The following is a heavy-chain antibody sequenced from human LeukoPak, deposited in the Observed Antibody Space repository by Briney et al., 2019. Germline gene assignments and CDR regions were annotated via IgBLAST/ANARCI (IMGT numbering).Heavy chain of an antibody. Sequence: PGGSLRLSCAASGLTFSSDWIHWVRQAPGQGLVWVARIESGRGHTTYADFVKGRFTMSRDDAKKTVYLQMNSLRAEDTAIYYCARWRSQQSEFDLWGQGTLATISS. CDR1: GLTFSSDW. CDR3: ARWRSQQSEFDL. CDR2: IESGRGHT. D-gene: IGHD3-3*01. J-gene: IGHJ4*02. V-gene: IGHV3-74*01.